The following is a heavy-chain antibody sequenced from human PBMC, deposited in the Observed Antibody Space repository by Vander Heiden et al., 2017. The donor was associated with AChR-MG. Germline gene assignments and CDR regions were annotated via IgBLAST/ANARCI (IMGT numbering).Heavy chain of an antibody. D-gene: IGHD6-19*01. CDR3: AKGRGAGNTDW. CDR1: GLTVSNYA. CDR2: VSGGGGTT. V-gene: IGHV3-23*04. Sequence: VQPVVSGAGMVQHGGSLRLACAASGLTVSNYAMSWVRKAPGKGLEWVSVVSGGGGTTYYADSVKGRFTTSRDNSKNTLYLQMNSLRAEDTAVYYCAKGRGAGNTDWWGHGTLVTVSS. J-gene: IGHJ4*01.